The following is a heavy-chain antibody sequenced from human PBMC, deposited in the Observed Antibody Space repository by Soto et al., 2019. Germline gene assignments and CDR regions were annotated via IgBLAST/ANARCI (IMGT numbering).Heavy chain of an antibody. CDR2: ISSDGRSE. V-gene: IGHV3-30*18. CDR3: AKDKGRTAIDY. CDR1: GLTFSAAG. J-gene: IGHJ4*02. Sequence: QVHLVESEGGVVQPGRSLRLSCAASGLTFSAAGMHWVRQAPGKRLDWVAFISSDGRSESYADSVKGRFTISRDNSQNTLYLQMNGLRAEDTAVYYCAKDKGRTAIDYWGQGTLVTVSS.